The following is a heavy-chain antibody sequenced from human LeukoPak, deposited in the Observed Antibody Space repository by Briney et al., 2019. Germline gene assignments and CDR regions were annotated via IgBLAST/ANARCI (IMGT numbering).Heavy chain of an antibody. Sequence: GGSLRLSCAASGFTFSSYGMHWVRQAPGKGLEWVAFIRYDGSNKYYADSVKGRFTISRDNSKNTLYLQMNSLRAEDTAVYYCARGRTTIKELDYWGQGTLVTVSS. J-gene: IGHJ4*02. CDR3: ARGRTTIKELDY. V-gene: IGHV3-30*02. CDR2: IRYDGSNK. CDR1: GFTFSSYG. D-gene: IGHD5-12*01.